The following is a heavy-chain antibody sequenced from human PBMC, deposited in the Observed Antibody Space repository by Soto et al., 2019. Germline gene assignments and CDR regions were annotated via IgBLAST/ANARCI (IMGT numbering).Heavy chain of an antibody. CDR1: GYSFTDYF. CDR2: TNPKSGVT. CDR3: ARAHVRLQLGSSDY. J-gene: IGHJ4*02. D-gene: IGHD6-25*01. V-gene: IGHV1-2*02. Sequence: QVQLVQSGAEVKKPGASVKVSCRASGYSFTDYFMHWVRQVPGQGLEWMGWTNPKSGVTKYPEKFQGRVPMTRDTSISTAYMELTRLRSDDTAVYYCARAHVRLQLGSSDYWGQGTLVNGSS.